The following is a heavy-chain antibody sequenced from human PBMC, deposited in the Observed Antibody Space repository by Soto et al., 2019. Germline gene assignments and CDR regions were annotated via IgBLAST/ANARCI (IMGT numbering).Heavy chain of an antibody. CDR1: GFTFSNAW. Sequence: GGSLRLSCAASGFTFSNAWMSWVRQAPGKGLEWVGRIKSKTDGGTTDYAAPVKGRFTISRDDSKNTLYLQMNSLKTEDTAVYYCTTGITMIVVDPDAFDIWGQGTMVTVSS. CDR3: TTGITMIVVDPDAFDI. CDR2: IKSKTDGGTT. V-gene: IGHV3-15*01. D-gene: IGHD3-22*01. J-gene: IGHJ3*02.